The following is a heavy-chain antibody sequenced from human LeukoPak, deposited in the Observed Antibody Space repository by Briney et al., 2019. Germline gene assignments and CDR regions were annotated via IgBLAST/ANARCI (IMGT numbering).Heavy chain of an antibody. CDR1: GGSMSSYY. CDR3: ASNYYDSSGYQFVGAFDI. Sequence: SETLSLTCSVSGGSMSSYYWSWIRQSPGKGLEWIGYIYHSGSTDYNSSLKSRVTISVDKSKNQSSLKLSSVTAADTAVYYCASNYYDSSGYQFVGAFDIWGQGTMVTVSS. V-gene: IGHV4-59*12. J-gene: IGHJ3*02. CDR2: IYHSGST. D-gene: IGHD3-22*01.